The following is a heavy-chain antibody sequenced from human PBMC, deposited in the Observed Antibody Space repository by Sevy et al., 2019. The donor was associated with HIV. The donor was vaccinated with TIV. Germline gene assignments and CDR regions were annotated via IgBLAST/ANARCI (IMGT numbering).Heavy chain of an antibody. J-gene: IGHJ4*02. CDR1: GGTFSSYA. V-gene: IGHV1-69*13. CDR2: IIPIFGTA. CDR3: ARVRLYGPFDY. D-gene: IGHD4-17*01. Sequence: ASVKVSCKASGGTFSSYAISWVRQAPGQGLEWMGGIIPIFGTANYAQKFQGRVTITADESSSTAYMELSSLRSEDTAVYYCARVRLYGPFDYWGQGTLVTVSS.